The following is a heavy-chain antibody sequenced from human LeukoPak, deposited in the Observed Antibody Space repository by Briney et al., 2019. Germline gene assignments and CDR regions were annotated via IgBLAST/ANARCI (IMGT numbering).Heavy chain of an antibody. D-gene: IGHD2-8*01. V-gene: IGHV1-46*01. CDR1: GGTFSSYA. CDR3: ARASYENWFDP. CDR2: INPSGGST. Sequence: ASVNVSCTASGGTFSSYAISWVRQAPGQGLEWMGIINPSGGSTSYAQKFQGRVTMTRDTSTSTVYMELSSLRSEDTAVYYCARASYENWFDPWGQGTLVTVSS. J-gene: IGHJ5*02.